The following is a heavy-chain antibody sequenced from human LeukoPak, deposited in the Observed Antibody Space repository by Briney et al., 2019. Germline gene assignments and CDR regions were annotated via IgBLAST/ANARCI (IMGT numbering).Heavy chain of an antibody. CDR1: GYTFTSYY. Sequence: ASVKVSCKASGYTFTSYYMHWVRQAPGQGLEWMGIINPSGGSTSYAQKFQGRVTITADKSTSTAYMELSSLRSEDTAVYYCARGLPGGNYGGDYWGQGTLVTVSS. J-gene: IGHJ4*02. CDR2: INPSGGST. CDR3: ARGLPGGNYGGDY. D-gene: IGHD4-23*01. V-gene: IGHV1-46*01.